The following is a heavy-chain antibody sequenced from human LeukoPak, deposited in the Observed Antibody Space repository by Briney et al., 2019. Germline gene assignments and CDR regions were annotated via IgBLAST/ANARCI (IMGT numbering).Heavy chain of an antibody. Sequence: ASVKVSCTASGYTFTSYGISWVRQAPGQGLEWMGWISANNGDTDYPPKLQDRVTMTTDTYTSTAYMELRSLRSDDTAMYYCARESHETREDYWGQGTLVTVSS. CDR1: GYTFTSYG. V-gene: IGHV1-18*01. J-gene: IGHJ4*02. D-gene: IGHD1-1*01. CDR3: ARESHETREDY. CDR2: ISANNGDT.